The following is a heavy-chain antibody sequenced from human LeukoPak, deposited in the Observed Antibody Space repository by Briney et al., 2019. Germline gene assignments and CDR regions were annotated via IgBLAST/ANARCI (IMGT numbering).Heavy chain of an antibody. CDR3: ARVNFDWLLYLPGYFDY. J-gene: IGHJ4*02. CDR2: LDPEDGET. D-gene: IGHD3-9*01. V-gene: IGHV1-24*01. Sequence: WASVNLSCKVSGHTLTELSMHWVRHAPGKGLEWMGGLDPEDGETIYAQKFQSRVTMTEDTSTDTAYMELSSLRSEETAVYYCARVNFDWLLYLPGYFDYWGQGTLVTVSS. CDR1: GHTLTELS.